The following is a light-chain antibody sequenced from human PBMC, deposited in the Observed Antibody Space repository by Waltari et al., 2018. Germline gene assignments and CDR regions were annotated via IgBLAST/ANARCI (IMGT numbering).Light chain of an antibody. Sequence: QSALTQPASVSGTPGQSITISCTGTTSDVGHYDLVSWDQQHPGKAPKLLICEVIKLPSGVSSRFSGSKSGNTASLTISGLQAEDEADYYCCSYAGRGTYVFGSGTKVTV. CDR2: EVI. J-gene: IGLJ1*01. CDR3: CSYAGRGTYV. V-gene: IGLV2-23*02. CDR1: TSDVGHYDL.